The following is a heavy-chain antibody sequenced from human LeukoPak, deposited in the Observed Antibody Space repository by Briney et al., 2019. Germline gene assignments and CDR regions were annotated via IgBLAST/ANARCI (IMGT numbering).Heavy chain of an antibody. CDR2: IYYSGST. D-gene: IGHD5-24*01. V-gene: IGHV4-39*01. CDR1: GGSISSSSYY. CDR3: ARQSLYLTMDGYVLSWWFDP. J-gene: IGHJ5*02. Sequence: SETLSLTCTVSGGSISSSSYYWGWIRQPPGKGLEWIGSIYYSGSTYYNQSLKSRVTISVDTSKNQFSLKLSSVTAADTAVYYCARQSLYLTMDGYVLSWWFDPWGQGTLVTVSS.